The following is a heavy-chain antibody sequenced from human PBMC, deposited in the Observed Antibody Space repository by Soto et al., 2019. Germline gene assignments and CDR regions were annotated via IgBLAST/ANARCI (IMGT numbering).Heavy chain of an antibody. D-gene: IGHD3-9*01. CDR2: ISGSGGST. CDR3: AKARGDILTGSNWFDP. Sequence: GGSLRLSCAASGFTFSSYAMSWVRQAPGKGLEWVSAISGSGGSTYYADSVNGRFTISRDNSKNTLYLQMNSQRAEDTAIYYCAKARGDILTGSNWFDPWGQGTLVTVSS. J-gene: IGHJ5*02. V-gene: IGHV3-23*01. CDR1: GFTFSSYA.